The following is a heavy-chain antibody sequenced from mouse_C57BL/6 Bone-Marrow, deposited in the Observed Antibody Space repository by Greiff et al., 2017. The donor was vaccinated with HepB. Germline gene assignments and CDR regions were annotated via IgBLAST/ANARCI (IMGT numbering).Heavy chain of an antibody. D-gene: IGHD1-1*01. J-gene: IGHJ2*01. Sequence: EVQGVESGGGLVQPGGSLSLSCAASGFTFTDYYMSWVRQPPGKALKWLGFIRNKANGYTTEYSASVKVRFTISRDNSQSILYLQMNALRAEDSATYYCASSYYYGSKDYFDYWGQGTTLTVSS. CDR2: IRNKANGYTT. V-gene: IGHV7-3*01. CDR3: ASSYYYGSKDYFDY. CDR1: GFTFTDYY.